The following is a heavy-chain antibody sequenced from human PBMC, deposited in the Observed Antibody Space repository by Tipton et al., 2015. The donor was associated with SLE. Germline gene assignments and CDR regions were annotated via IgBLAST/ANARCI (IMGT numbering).Heavy chain of an antibody. J-gene: IGHJ5*02. V-gene: IGHV4-38-2*02. CDR1: GYSISSGYY. Sequence: GLVKPSETLSLTCTVSGYSISSGYYWGWIRQPPGKGLEWIGYISNSETTNYNPSLKSRVTISVDTSKNQFSLKLSSVTAADTAVYYCASGGYGSGSHYLGGWFDPWGRGTLVTVSS. CDR2: ISNSETT. CDR3: ASGGYGSGSHYLGGWFDP. D-gene: IGHD3-10*01.